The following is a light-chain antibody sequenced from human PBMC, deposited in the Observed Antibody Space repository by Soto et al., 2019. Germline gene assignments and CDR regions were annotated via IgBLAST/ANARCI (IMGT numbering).Light chain of an antibody. CDR3: QQLNSYPRT. CDR2: AAS. J-gene: IGKJ1*01. V-gene: IGKV1-9*01. Sequence: DIQLTQSPSFLSASVGDRVTITFRASQGISNSLAWYQQKLGKAPNLLIYAASTLQSGVPSRFSGSGSGTEFTLTISSLQPEDFATYYCQQLNSYPRTFGQGTKVDIK. CDR1: QGISNS.